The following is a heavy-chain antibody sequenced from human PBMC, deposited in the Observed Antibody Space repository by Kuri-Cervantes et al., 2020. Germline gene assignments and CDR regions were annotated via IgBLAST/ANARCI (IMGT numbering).Heavy chain of an antibody. V-gene: IGHV3-23*01. CDR1: GFTFSSYA. CDR2: ISGSGGST. J-gene: IGHJ3*02. Sequence: ETLSLTCAASGFTFSSYAMSWVRQAPGKGLEWVSAISGSGGSTYYADSVKGRFTISRDNAKNSLYLQMNSLRAEDTALYYCAKGSSGWSFDAFDIWGQGTMVTVSS. CDR3: AKGSSGWSFDAFDI. D-gene: IGHD6-19*01.